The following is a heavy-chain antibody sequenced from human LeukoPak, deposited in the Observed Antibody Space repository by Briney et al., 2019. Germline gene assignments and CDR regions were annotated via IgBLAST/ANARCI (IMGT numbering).Heavy chain of an antibody. CDR3: AKNFGSGNYYYYGMDV. CDR2: ISWDGGST. D-gene: IGHD3-10*01. CDR1: GFTFDDYA. J-gene: IGHJ6*02. Sequence: GGSLRLSCAASGFTFDDYAMHWVRQAPGKGLEWVSLISWDGGSTYYADSVKGRFTISRDNSKNSLYLQMNSLRAEDTAVYYCAKNFGSGNYYYYGMDVWGQGTTVTVSS. V-gene: IGHV3-43D*03.